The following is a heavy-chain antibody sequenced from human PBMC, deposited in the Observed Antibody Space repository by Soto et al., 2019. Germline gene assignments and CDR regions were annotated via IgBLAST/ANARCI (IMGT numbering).Heavy chain of an antibody. Sequence: GGSLRLSCAASGFAFNSYAMSWVRQAPGKGLEWVSGISDSGGSTYYADSVKGRFTISRDNSKNTLYLQMNSLRAEDTAIYYCARAYQLTYYFDDWGPGTPVTVSS. J-gene: IGHJ4*02. D-gene: IGHD3-9*01. CDR3: ARAYQLTYYFDD. CDR1: GFAFNSYA. CDR2: ISDSGGST. V-gene: IGHV3-23*01.